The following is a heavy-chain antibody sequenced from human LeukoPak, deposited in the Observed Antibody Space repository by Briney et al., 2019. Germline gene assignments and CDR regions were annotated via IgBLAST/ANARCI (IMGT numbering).Heavy chain of an antibody. D-gene: IGHD5-18*01. Sequence: GGSLRLSCAACVFTFKRYDMTWVPQVPGKGLEWVSSITGAGSSTKNADSVSGRFTMSRDNSKNTLSLQMTELRAEDTAVYYCARKVAVAMDLDYWGQGTLVTVPS. CDR2: ITGAGSST. CDR3: ARKVAVAMDLDY. J-gene: IGHJ4*02. V-gene: IGHV3-23*01. CDR1: VFTFKRYD.